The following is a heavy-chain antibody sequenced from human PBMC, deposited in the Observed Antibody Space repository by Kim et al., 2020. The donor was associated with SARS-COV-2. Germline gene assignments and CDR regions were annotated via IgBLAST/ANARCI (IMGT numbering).Heavy chain of an antibody. J-gene: IGHJ6*02. V-gene: IGHV1-69*13. Sequence: SVKVSCKASGGTFSSYAISWVRQAPGQGLEWMGGIIPIFGTANYAQKFQGRVTITADESTSTAYMELSSLRSEDTAVYYCARAKAAVAGQGPYYYGMDVWPRDHGHRLL. CDR2: IIPIFGTA. CDR1: GGTFSSYA. D-gene: IGHD6-19*01. CDR3: ARAKAAVAGQGPYYYGMDV.